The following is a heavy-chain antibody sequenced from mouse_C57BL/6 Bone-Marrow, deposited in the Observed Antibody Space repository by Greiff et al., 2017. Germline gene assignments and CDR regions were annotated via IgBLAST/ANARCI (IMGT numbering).Heavy chain of an antibody. J-gene: IGHJ4*01. CDR2: IYPRSGNT. D-gene: IGHD1-1*01. Sequence: QVQLQQSGAELARPGASVKLSCKASGYTFTSYGISWVKQRTGQGLEWIGEIYPRSGNTYYNEKFKGKAALTADKSSSTAYMELRSLTSEDSAVYFWASSDYYGSSYGAMDYWGQGTSVTVSS. CDR3: ASSDYYGSSYGAMDY. V-gene: IGHV1-81*01. CDR1: GYTFTSYG.